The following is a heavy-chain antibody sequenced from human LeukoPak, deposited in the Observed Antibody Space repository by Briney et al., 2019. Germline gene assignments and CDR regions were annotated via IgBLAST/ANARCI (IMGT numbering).Heavy chain of an antibody. D-gene: IGHD3-9*01. CDR1: GYTFTSYY. J-gene: IGHJ4*02. Sequence: ASVKVSCKASGYTFTSYYMHWVRQAPGQGLEWMGIINPSGGSTSYAQKFQGRVTMTRDTSISTAYMELSRLRSDDTAVYYCARDLDLFDYWGQGTLVTVSS. V-gene: IGHV1-46*01. CDR2: INPSGGST. CDR3: ARDLDLFDY.